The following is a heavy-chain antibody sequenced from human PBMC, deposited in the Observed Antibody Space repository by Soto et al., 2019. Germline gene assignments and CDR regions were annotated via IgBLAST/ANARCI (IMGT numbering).Heavy chain of an antibody. J-gene: IGHJ5*02. V-gene: IGHV5-51*01. CDR3: ARHRNAGSFDT. Sequence: GESLKISCKASGDDFATFWIVWLRQVAGKGLEWMGVIYPDDSDVKYSPPFQGQVTISADKYNKTAYLHWRDLRASDNAIYYCARHRNAGSFDTWGQGTQVTVSS. CDR2: IYPDDSDV. CDR1: GDDFATFW.